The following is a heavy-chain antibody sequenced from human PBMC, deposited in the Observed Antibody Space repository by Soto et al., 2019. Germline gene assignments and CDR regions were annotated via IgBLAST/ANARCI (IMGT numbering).Heavy chain of an antibody. V-gene: IGHV4-31*03. D-gene: IGHD5-18*01. Sequence: SETLSLTCTVSGGSISSGVYYWSWIRQHPGNGLEWIGYMYYIGSTYYNPSLKSRVTISVDTSKNQFSLKLSSVTAADTAVYYCARASIQLWLGSWFDPWGQGTLMTV. CDR1: GGSISSGVYY. J-gene: IGHJ5*02. CDR3: ARASIQLWLGSWFDP. CDR2: MYYIGST.